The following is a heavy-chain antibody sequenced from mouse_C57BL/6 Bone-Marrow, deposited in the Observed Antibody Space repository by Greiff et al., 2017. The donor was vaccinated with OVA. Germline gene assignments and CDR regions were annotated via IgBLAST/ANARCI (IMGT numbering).Heavy chain of an antibody. CDR3: ARSYLGY. Sequence: QVQLQQPGAELVKPGASVKLSCKASGYTFTSYWMQWVKQRPGQGLEWIGEIDPSDSYTNYNQKFKGKATLTVDTSSSTAYMQLSSLTSEDSAVYYCARSYLGYWGKGTTRTVSS. CDR2: IDPSDSYT. V-gene: IGHV1-50*01. CDR1: GYTFTSYW. J-gene: IGHJ2*01.